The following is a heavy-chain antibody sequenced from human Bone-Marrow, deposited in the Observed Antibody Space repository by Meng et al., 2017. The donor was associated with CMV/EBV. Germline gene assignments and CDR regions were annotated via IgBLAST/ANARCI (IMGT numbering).Heavy chain of an antibody. D-gene: IGHD3-3*01. V-gene: IGHV4-34*01. Sequence: SETLSLTCAVYGGSFSGYYWSWIRQPPGKGLEWIGEINHSGSTNYNPSLKSRVTISVDTSKNQFPLKQSSVTAADTAVYYCAKVLIHYDSWSGAHDYWGQGTLVTASS. CDR1: GGSFSGYY. CDR3: AKVLIHYDSWSGAHDY. CDR2: INHSGST. J-gene: IGHJ4*02.